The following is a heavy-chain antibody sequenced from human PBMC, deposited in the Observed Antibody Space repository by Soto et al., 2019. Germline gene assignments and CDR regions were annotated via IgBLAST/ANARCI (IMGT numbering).Heavy chain of an antibody. Sequence: GGSLRLSCAASGFTFSSYAMSWVRQAPGKGLEWVSAISGSGGSTYYADSVKGRFTISRDNSKNTLYLQMNSLRAEDTAVDYCAKEGAAATFPYYFDYWGQGTLVTVSS. CDR3: AKEGAAATFPYYFDY. V-gene: IGHV3-23*01. CDR1: GFTFSSYA. D-gene: IGHD2-2*01. CDR2: ISGSGGST. J-gene: IGHJ4*02.